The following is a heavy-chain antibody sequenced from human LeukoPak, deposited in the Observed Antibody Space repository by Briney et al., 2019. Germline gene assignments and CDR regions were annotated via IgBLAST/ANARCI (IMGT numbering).Heavy chain of an antibody. V-gene: IGHV3-30*03. D-gene: IGHD3-22*01. CDR2: ISYDGRNK. CDR1: GFTFSSYG. J-gene: IGHJ3*02. CDR3: ARRGGLYDSGAKGYAFDI. Sequence: GGSLRLSCAASGFTFSSYGMHWVRQAPGKGLEWVAVISYDGRNKNYADSVKGRSTISRDNSKNTLYLQMDSLRPEDTAMYYCARRGGLYDSGAKGYAFDIWGQGTMVTVSS.